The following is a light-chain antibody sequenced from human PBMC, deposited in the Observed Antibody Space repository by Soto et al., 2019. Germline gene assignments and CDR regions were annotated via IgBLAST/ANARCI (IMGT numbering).Light chain of an antibody. CDR1: QSVNSRY. V-gene: IGKV3-20*01. Sequence: ESMLTQSPGTLSLSPGERATLSCRASQSVNSRYLTWYQQKPGQAPRLLIYGASIRATGVPDRFSGSGSGTDFPLTINRLEPEDVAVYYCQQFGDSPPAFTFGQGTKLEI. CDR2: GAS. J-gene: IGKJ2*01. CDR3: QQFGDSPPAFT.